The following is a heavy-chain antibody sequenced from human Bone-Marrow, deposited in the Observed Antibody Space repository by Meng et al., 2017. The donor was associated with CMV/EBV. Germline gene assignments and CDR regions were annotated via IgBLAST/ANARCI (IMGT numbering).Heavy chain of an antibody. CDR1: FTFSSYA. CDR2: ISSSGYST. V-gene: IGHV3-23*01. D-gene: IGHD6-13*01. J-gene: IGHJ4*02. CDR3: ANFQTSSNIWYRAGWGY. Sequence: FTFSSYAMSWVRQAPGKGLELVSTISSSGYSTYYADSVKGRFTISRDNSKNTLYLQMNSLRAEDTALYYCANFQTSSNIWYRAGWGYWGQGTLVTVSS.